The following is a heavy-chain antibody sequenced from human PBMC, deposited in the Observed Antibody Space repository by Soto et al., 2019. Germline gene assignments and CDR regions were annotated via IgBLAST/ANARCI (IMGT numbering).Heavy chain of an antibody. V-gene: IGHV3-74*01. Sequence: EVQLVESGGGLVQPGESLRLSCAASGFSFSSSWMHWVRQAPGKGLVWVSRINNDGSNTRYADSVKGRFTVSRDNAKNTLYLQMISLRAEDTAVYYCARPYDFWTGYYLPGDSWGQGTLVTVSS. J-gene: IGHJ5*02. CDR2: INNDGSNT. D-gene: IGHD3-3*01. CDR1: GFSFSSSW. CDR3: ARPYDFWTGYYLPGDS.